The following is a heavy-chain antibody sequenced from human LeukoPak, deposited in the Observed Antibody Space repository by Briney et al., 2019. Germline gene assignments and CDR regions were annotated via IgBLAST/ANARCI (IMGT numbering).Heavy chain of an antibody. CDR2: IYYSGST. Sequence: SETLSLTCTVSGGSISSYYWSWIRQPPGKGLEWIGYIYYSGSTNYNPSLKSRVTISVDTSKNQFSLKLSSVTAADTAVYYCARQLRGDYISYFDYWGQGTLVTVSS. V-gene: IGHV4-59*01. CDR3: ARQLRGDYISYFDY. CDR1: GGSISSYY. D-gene: IGHD4-17*01. J-gene: IGHJ4*02.